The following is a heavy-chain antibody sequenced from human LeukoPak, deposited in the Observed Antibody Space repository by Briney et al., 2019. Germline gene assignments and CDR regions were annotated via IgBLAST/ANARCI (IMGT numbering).Heavy chain of an antibody. D-gene: IGHD3-22*01. CDR2: IYTSGST. CDR3: ARVESGGHYYDSSGYYPRFWYFDL. CDR1: GGSISSYY. J-gene: IGHJ2*01. V-gene: IGHV4-4*07. Sequence: SETLSLTCTVSGGSISSYYWSWIRQPAGKGLEWIGRIYTSGSTNYNPSLKSRVTMSVDTTKNQFSLKLSSVTAADTAVYYCARVESGGHYYDSSGYYPRFWYFDLWGRGTLVTVSS.